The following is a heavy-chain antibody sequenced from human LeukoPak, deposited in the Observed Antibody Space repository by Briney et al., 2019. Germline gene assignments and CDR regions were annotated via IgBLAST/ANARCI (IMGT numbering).Heavy chain of an antibody. Sequence: GGSLRLSCAASGFTFSSYAMSWVRQAPGKGLEWVSAISGSGGSTYYADSVKGRFTISRDNSKNTLYLQMNSLRAEDTAVYYCXXDRSMVRGVIMGYFDYWGQGTLVTVSS. V-gene: IGHV3-23*01. CDR1: GFTFSSYA. J-gene: IGHJ4*02. CDR3: XXDRSMVRGVIMGYFDY. D-gene: IGHD3-10*01. CDR2: ISGSGGST.